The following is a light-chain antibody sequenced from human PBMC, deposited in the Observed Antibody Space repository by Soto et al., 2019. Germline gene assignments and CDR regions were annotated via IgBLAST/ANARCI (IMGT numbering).Light chain of an antibody. Sequence: EIVLTQSPGTLSLSPGERATLSCRASQSISSTYLAWYRQKPGQAPRLLIYAASSRATGIPDRFSGSGSGTDFTLTISRREPEDFAVYYCQQYYASSWTFGQGTRVEIK. CDR1: QSISSTY. CDR3: QQYYASSWT. J-gene: IGKJ1*01. CDR2: AAS. V-gene: IGKV3-20*01.